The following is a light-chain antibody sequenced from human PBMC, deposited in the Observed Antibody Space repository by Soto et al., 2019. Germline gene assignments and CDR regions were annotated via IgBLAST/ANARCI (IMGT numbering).Light chain of an antibody. V-gene: IGLV1-51*01. J-gene: IGLJ1*01. CDR3: GTWDSSLSAGYV. Sequence: QSVLTQPPSVSAAPGQEVTISCSGNRSNIGSNYVSWYQHLPGTAPKLLIYDNNERPSGIPDRFSGSKSGTSATLGITGLQTGDEADYYCGTWDSSLSAGYVFGTGTKVTVL. CDR1: RSNIGSNY. CDR2: DNN.